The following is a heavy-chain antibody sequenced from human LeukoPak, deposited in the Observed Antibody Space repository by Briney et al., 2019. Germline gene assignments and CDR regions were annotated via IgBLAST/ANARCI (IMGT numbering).Heavy chain of an antibody. J-gene: IGHJ4*02. D-gene: IGHD1-26*01. V-gene: IGHV4-39*07. CDR3: ARVFYVRGATSSFDY. CDR1: GGSISSSSYY. CDR2: IYYSGST. Sequence: PSETLSLTCTVSGGSISSSSYYWGWIRQPPGKGLEWIGSIYYSGSTYYNPSLKSRVTISVDTSKNQFSLKLSSVTAADTAVYYCARVFYVRGATSSFDYWGQGTLVTVSS.